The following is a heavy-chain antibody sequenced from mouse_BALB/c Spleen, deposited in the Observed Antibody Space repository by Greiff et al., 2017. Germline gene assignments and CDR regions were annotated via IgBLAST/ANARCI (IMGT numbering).Heavy chain of an antibody. CDR3: ARGFSSGAWFAY. Sequence: EVQVVESGGGLVKPGGSLKLSCAASGFTFSSYAMSWVRQSPEKRLEWVAEISSGGSYTYYPDTVTGRFTISRDNAKNTLYLEMSSLRSEDTAMYYCARGFSSGAWFAYWGQGTLVTVSA. J-gene: IGHJ3*01. CDR1: GFTFSSYA. CDR2: ISSGGSYT. D-gene: IGHD1-1*01. V-gene: IGHV5-9-4*01.